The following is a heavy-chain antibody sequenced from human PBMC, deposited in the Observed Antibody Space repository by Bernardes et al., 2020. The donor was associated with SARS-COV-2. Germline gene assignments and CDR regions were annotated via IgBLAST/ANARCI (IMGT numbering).Heavy chain of an antibody. J-gene: IGHJ3*02. V-gene: IGHV4-59*01. Sequence: ETLSLTCTVSGGSISSYYWSWIRQPPGKGLEWIGYIYYSGSTNYNPSLKSRVTISVDTSKNQFSLKLSSVTAADTAVYYCARAVTYDIWGQGTMVTVSS. CDR1: GGSISSYY. CDR3: ARAVTYDI. D-gene: IGHD6-19*01. CDR2: IYYSGST.